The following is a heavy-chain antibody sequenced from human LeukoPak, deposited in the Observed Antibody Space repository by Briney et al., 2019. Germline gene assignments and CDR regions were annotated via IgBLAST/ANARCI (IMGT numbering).Heavy chain of an antibody. CDR3: ARDRGTWNDDGFDY. Sequence: PSETLSLTCTVSGGSISSSSYYWGWIRQPPGKGLEWIGRIYISGSTNYNPSLKSRVTMSVDTSKNQFSLKLSSVTAADTAVYYCARDRGTWNDDGFDYWGQGTLVTVSS. V-gene: IGHV4-39*07. J-gene: IGHJ4*02. CDR1: GGSISSSSYY. CDR2: IYISGST. D-gene: IGHD1-1*01.